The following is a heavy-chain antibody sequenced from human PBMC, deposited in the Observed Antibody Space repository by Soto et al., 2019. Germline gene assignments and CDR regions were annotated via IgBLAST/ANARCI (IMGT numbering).Heavy chain of an antibody. CDR2: ISAYNGNT. V-gene: IGHV1-18*01. J-gene: IGHJ4*02. CDR3: ARTDDFWSGYHFYYFDY. D-gene: IGHD3-3*01. CDR1: GYTFTSYG. Sequence: VKVSCKASGYTFTSYGISWVRQAPGQGLEWMGWISAYNGNTNYAQKLQGRVTMTTDTSTSTAYMELRSLRSDDTAVYYCARTDDFWSGYHFYYFDYWGQGTLVTVSS.